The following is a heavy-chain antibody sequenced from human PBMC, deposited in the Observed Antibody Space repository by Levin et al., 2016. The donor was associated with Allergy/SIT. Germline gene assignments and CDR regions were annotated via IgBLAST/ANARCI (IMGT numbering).Heavy chain of an antibody. Sequence: KVSCKGSGYSFTSYWISGVRQMPGKGLEWMGRIDPDDSETNYSPSFQGHVTLSVDKSISTAFLQWSSLKASDSAIYYCARHFLGAAGDIDFWGQGTPVTVSS. V-gene: IGHV5-10-1*01. J-gene: IGHJ4*02. CDR2: IDPDDSET. CDR1: GYSFTSYW. D-gene: IGHD6-13*01. CDR3: ARHFLGAAGDIDF.